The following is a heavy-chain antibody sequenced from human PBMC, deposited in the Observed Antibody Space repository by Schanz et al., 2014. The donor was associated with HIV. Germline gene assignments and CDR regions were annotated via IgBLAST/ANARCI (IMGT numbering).Heavy chain of an antibody. J-gene: IGHJ4*02. CDR2: INGDETEK. Sequence: EVQLAESGGALVQPGGSLRLSCAVSGLTFRNYWMAWVRQAPGKGLEWVANINGDETEKYCVDSVRGRFTISRDNAKNSLYLQMNSLRDDDMAVYYCTTDQFGGYFVHWGQGALVTVSS. D-gene: IGHD5-12*01. CDR3: TTDQFGGYFVH. CDR1: GLTFRNYW. V-gene: IGHV3-7*01.